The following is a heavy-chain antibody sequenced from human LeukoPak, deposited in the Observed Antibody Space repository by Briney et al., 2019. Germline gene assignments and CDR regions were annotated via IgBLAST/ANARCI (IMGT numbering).Heavy chain of an antibody. CDR3: AKAGRDDYGDYAFDI. CDR2: ISWNSGSI. D-gene: IGHD4-17*01. Sequence: PGGSLRLSCAASGFTFDDYAMHWVRHAPGKGLEWVSGISWNSGSIGYADSVKGRFTISRDNAKNSLYLQMNSPRAEDTALYYCAKAGRDDYGDYAFDIWGQGTMVTVSS. V-gene: IGHV3-9*01. J-gene: IGHJ3*02. CDR1: GFTFDDYA.